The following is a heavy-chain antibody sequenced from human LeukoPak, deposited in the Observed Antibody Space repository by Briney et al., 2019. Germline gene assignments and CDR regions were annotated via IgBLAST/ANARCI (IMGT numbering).Heavy chain of an antibody. D-gene: IGHD1-26*01. J-gene: IGHJ4*02. CDR3: GRNAAYCLDY. CDR2: IHHDGNT. Sequence: SETLSLTCVVSGDFIKYGYWWSWVRQAPGKGLEWIGEIHHDGNTNYNPSLKSRVTISVDTSKNQFSLRVTSVSAADTAIYYCGRNAAYCLDYWGQGSLVTVSS. V-gene: IGHV4/OR15-8*02. CDR1: GDFIKYGYW.